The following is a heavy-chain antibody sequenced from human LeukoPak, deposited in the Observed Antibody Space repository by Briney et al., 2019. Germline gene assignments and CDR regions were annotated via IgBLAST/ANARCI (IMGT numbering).Heavy chain of an antibody. J-gene: IGHJ4*02. CDR2: IYPGDSDT. V-gene: IGHV5-51*01. Sequence: GASLKISCKGSGSRFTSYWIGWVRQLPGKGLEWMGIIYPGDSDTRYSPSFQGQVTISADKSISTAYLQWSSLEASDAAMYYCARHESGGFDYWGQGTLVTVSS. CDR3: ARHESGGFDY. D-gene: IGHD3-10*01. CDR1: GSRFTSYW.